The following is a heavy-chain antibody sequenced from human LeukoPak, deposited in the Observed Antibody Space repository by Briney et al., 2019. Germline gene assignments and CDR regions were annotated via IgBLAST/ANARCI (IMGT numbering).Heavy chain of an antibody. CDR2: ISSSGSTI. CDR3: ARDGFLGYYDSSGSPTVDY. V-gene: IGHV3-11*01. CDR1: GFTFSDYY. Sequence: PGGSLRLSCAASGFTFSDYYMSWIRQAPGKGLEWVSYISSSGSTIYYADSVKGRFTISRDNAKNSLYLQMNSLRAEDTAVYYCARDGFLGYYDSSGSPTVDYWGQGTLVTVSS. J-gene: IGHJ4*02. D-gene: IGHD3-22*01.